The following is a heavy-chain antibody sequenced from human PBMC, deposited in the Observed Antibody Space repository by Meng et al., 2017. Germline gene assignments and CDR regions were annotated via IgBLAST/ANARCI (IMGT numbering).Heavy chain of an antibody. J-gene: IGHJ4*02. V-gene: IGHV1-3*01. CDR2: INAGNANT. CDR1: GYTFTSYS. CDR3: AREPGSSGWNYFDS. D-gene: IGHD6-19*01. Sequence: HRVKSGEGVKDTGAYVKVSCWAYGYTFTSYSMHWARQAPEQRLEWMGWINAGNANTNYSQKFPDRVTITMDTSASTDYMERSSLRSEDTAMYYCAREPGSSGWNYFDSWGKGTLVTVSS.